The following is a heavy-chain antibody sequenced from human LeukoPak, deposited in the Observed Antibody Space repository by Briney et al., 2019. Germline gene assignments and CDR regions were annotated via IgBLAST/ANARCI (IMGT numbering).Heavy chain of an antibody. CDR1: GYSFTGYW. V-gene: IGHV5-51*01. CDR2: IYPTDSDT. D-gene: IGHD3-3*01. J-gene: IGHJ4*02. Sequence: GESLKISCKASGYSFTGYWIAWVRQMPGKGLEWMGIIYPTDSDTRYSPSFQGQVTISADKSISTAYLQWSSLKASDTAMYYCARSITIFGVVIGAFDYWGQGTLVTVSS. CDR3: ARSITIFGVVIGAFDY.